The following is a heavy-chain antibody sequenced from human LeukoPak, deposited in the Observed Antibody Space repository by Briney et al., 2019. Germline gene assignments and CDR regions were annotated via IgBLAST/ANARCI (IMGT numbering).Heavy chain of an antibody. D-gene: IGHD2-15*01. Sequence: ASVKVSCKASGYTFTSYGISWVRQAPGRGLEWMGWISAYNGNTNYAQKLQGRVTMTTDTSTSTAYMELRSLRSDDTAVYYCARDGDCSGGSCFWSAGFYYYYYGMDVWGKGTTVTVSS. V-gene: IGHV1-18*04. CDR3: ARDGDCSGGSCFWSAGFYYYYYGMDV. CDR2: ISAYNGNT. CDR1: GYTFTSYG. J-gene: IGHJ6*04.